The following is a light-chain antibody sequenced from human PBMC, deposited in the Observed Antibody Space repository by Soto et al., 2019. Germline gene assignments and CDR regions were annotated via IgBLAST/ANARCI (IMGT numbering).Light chain of an antibody. J-gene: IGKJ1*01. V-gene: IGKV1-5*03. CDR1: QSISTW. CDR2: KAS. Sequence: DIQMTQSPSTLSASVGDRVTITCRASQSISTWLAWYQQEPGKAPKLLIHKASSLQSGVPSRFSGRGSGTDSTLTITSLHPDDFATYYCQQYNSYSPTFGQATRVEIK. CDR3: QQYNSYSPT.